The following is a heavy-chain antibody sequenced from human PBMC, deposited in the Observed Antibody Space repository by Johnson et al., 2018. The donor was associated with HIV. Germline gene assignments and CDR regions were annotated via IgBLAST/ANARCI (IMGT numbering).Heavy chain of an antibody. CDR3: ARGDYGDYLNAFDI. J-gene: IGHJ3*02. Sequence: VQLVESGGGVVQPGRSLRLSCAASGFTFSSYGMHWVRQATGKGLEWVSAIGTAGDTYYADSVKGRFTISRENAKNSLYLQMNSLRAGDTAVYYCARGDYGDYLNAFDIWGQGTMVTVSS. D-gene: IGHD4-17*01. CDR1: GFTFSSYG. CDR2: IGTAGDT. V-gene: IGHV3-13*01.